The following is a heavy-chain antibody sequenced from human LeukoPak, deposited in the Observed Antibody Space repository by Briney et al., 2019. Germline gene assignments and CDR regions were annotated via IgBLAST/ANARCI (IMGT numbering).Heavy chain of an antibody. CDR1: GFTFSSYS. D-gene: IGHD1-26*01. CDR2: ITRSGSAR. V-gene: IGHV3-48*01. Sequence: GGSLRLSCAASGFTFSSYSMNWVRQAPGKGLEWVSYITRSGSARYYADSVKGRFTISRDNAKNSLYLQMNSLRAEDTAAYYCATQWELHPAFWGQGTLVTVSS. J-gene: IGHJ4*02. CDR3: ATQWELHPAF.